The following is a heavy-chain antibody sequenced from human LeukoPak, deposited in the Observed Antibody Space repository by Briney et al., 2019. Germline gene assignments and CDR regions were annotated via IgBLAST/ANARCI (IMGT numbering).Heavy chain of an antibody. Sequence: GGSLRLSCAASGFTFNRYTMYWVRQLPGKGLEWVSGISWNSANIGYADSVKGRFTISRDNAKNSLFLQMNSLRAEDTALYYCAKDRLITVPKLEDDVFDIWGQGTMVTVSS. J-gene: IGHJ3*02. V-gene: IGHV3-9*01. CDR2: ISWNSANI. D-gene: IGHD4-17*01. CDR3: AKDRLITVPKLEDDVFDI. CDR1: GFTFNRYT.